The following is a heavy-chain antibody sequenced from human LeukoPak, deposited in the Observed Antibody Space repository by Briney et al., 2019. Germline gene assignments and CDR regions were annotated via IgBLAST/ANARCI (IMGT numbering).Heavy chain of an antibody. CDR2: IYYSGGT. V-gene: IGHV4-59*01. CDR1: GGSISDYY. D-gene: IGHD6-13*01. CDR3: ARRAAAVGTYYMDV. J-gene: IGHJ6*03. Sequence: SETLSLTCTVSGGSISDYYWTWIRQPPGKGVEWIGYIYYSGGTNYNPSVKSRVTISVDTSKNQFSLKLSSVTAADTAVYYCARRAAAVGTYYMDVWGKGTTVTVSS.